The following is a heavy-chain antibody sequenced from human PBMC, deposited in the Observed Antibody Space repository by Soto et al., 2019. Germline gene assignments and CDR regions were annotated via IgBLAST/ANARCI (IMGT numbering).Heavy chain of an antibody. J-gene: IGHJ4*02. CDR1: GYALTELS. V-gene: IGHV1-24*01. Sequence: ASVKVSWKVAGYALTELSMHWVRQAPGKGLEWMGGFDPEDGETIYAQKFQGRVTMTEDTSTDTAYMELSSLRSEDTAVYYCATVTWSGTEYYFDYWGQGTLVTVSS. CDR3: ATVTWSGTEYYFDY. CDR2: FDPEDGET. D-gene: IGHD3-3*01.